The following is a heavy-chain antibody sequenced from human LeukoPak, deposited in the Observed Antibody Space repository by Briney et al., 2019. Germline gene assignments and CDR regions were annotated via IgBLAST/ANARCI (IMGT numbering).Heavy chain of an antibody. CDR2: ISSSGSTI. CDR3: ARDPPMVRGVIITEGKYYFDY. V-gene: IGHV3-11*01. D-gene: IGHD3-10*01. J-gene: IGHJ4*02. Sequence: GGSLRLSCSASGFTFSDYYMSWIRQAPGKGLEWVSYISSSGSTIYYADSVKGRFTISRDNAKNSLYLQMNSLRAEDTAVYYCARDPPMVRGVIITEGKYYFDYWGQGTLVTVSS. CDR1: GFTFSDYY.